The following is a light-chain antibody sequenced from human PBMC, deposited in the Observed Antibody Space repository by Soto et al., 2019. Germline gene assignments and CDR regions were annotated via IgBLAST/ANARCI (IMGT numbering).Light chain of an antibody. CDR3: QHYNRWPLT. Sequence: EIVMTQSPAPLSVSPGERVTLSCRASQSVNNNLAWYQQKPGQAPRLLIYGASTRAAGIPASFSGSGSGTEFTLTISSLQSEDVGVYYCQHYNRWPLTFGGGTKVDIK. CDR2: GAS. V-gene: IGKV3-15*01. CDR1: QSVNNN. J-gene: IGKJ4*01.